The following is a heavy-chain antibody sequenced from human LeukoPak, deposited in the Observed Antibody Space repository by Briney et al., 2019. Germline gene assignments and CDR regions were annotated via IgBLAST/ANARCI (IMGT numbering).Heavy chain of an antibody. CDR3: ARETHYYDSSGYRNYWYFDL. D-gene: IGHD3-22*01. J-gene: IGHJ2*01. Sequence: ASVKVSCKASGYTFTGYYMHWVRQAPGRGLEWMGWINPNSGGTNYAQKFQGRVTMTRDTSISTAYMELSRLRSDDTAVYYCARETHYYDSSGYRNYWYFDLWGRGTLVTVSS. CDR1: GYTFTGYY. V-gene: IGHV1-2*02. CDR2: INPNSGGT.